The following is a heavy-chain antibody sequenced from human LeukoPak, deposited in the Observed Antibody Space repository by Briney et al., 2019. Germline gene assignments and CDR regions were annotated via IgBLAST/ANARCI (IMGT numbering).Heavy chain of an antibody. Sequence: SVKVSCKASGGTFSSYAISWVRQAPGQGLEWMGGIIPIFGTANYAQKFQGRVTITADKSTSTAYMELSSLRSEDTAVYYCARAGVEHQHNWFDPWGQGTLVTVSS. CDR3: ARAGVEHQHNWFDP. CDR1: GGTFSSYA. J-gene: IGHJ5*02. D-gene: IGHD2-2*01. CDR2: IIPIFGTA. V-gene: IGHV1-69*06.